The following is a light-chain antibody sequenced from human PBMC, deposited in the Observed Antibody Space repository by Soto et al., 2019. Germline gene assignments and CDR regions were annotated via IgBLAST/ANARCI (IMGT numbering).Light chain of an antibody. CDR2: LGS. Sequence: DIVMTQSPLSLPVTPGEPASISCRSSQSLLHSNGYNYLDWYLQKPGQSPQLLIYLGSNRASGGPDRFSGSGSGTDCTLTISRVEAEDVGVYYCMQALQTPPWTFGQGTKVEIK. J-gene: IGKJ1*01. CDR1: QSLLHSNGYNY. V-gene: IGKV2-28*01. CDR3: MQALQTPPWT.